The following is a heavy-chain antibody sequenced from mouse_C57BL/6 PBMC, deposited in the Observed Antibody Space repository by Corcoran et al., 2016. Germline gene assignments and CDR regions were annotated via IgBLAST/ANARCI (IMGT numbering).Heavy chain of an antibody. CDR1: GYTFTTYG. D-gene: IGHD3-2*02. J-gene: IGHJ2*01. V-gene: IGHV9-3*01. CDR3: ATGAGAAQASYFDY. Sequence: QIQLVQSGPELKKPGETVKISCKASGYTFTTYGMRWVKQAPGKGLKWMGWINTYSGVPTYADDFKGRFAFSLETSASTAYLQINNLKNEDTATYFCATGAGAAQASYFDYWGQGTTLTVSS. CDR2: INTYSGVP.